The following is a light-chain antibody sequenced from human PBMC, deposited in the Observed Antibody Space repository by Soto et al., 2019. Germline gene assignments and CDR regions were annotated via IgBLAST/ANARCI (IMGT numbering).Light chain of an antibody. CDR1: SSNIGAPYD. CDR2: GNS. V-gene: IGLV1-40*01. Sequence: QSALTQPPSVSGAPGQRVTISCTGSSSNIGAPYDVHWYQQLPGTAPKLLIYGNSNRPSGVPDRFSGSKSGTSASLAITGLQAEDEADYYCQSYDSSLSGVVFGGGTKVTVL. CDR3: QSYDSSLSGVV. J-gene: IGLJ2*01.